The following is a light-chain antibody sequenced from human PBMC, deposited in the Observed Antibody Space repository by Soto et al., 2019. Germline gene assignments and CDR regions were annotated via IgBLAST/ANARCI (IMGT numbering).Light chain of an antibody. CDR3: SSYAGRNNRGV. V-gene: IGLV2-8*01. J-gene: IGLJ1*01. Sequence: QSALTQPPSASGSPGQSVSISCTGTSTDVGGYNYISLYQHPPAKGPKLIIYAVSERPSAVPARFSGSKSGNRASLTVSGLQAEDEADYYCSSYAGRNNRGVVGSWTSATVL. CDR1: STDVGGYNY. CDR2: AVS.